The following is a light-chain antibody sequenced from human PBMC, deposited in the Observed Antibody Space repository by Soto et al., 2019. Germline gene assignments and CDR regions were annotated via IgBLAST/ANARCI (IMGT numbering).Light chain of an antibody. V-gene: IGKV3-20*01. J-gene: IGKJ3*01. CDR3: QQYGISPGFT. Sequence: EVVLTQSPGTLSLSPGERATLSCRASQRINNNFLAWYQQKTGQAPRLLIYGASSRATGIPDRFTGSGSGTDFTLTISRLEPEDFAVYYCQQYGISPGFTFGPGTKVDI. CDR2: GAS. CDR1: QRINNNF.